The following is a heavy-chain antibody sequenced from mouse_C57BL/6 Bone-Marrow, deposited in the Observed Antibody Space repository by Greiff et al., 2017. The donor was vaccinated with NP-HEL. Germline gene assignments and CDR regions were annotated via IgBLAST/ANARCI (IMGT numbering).Heavy chain of an antibody. V-gene: IGHV5-4*03. CDR1: GFTFSSYA. CDR3: ARWFPLYYAMDY. CDR2: ISDGGSYT. D-gene: IGHD2-2*01. J-gene: IGHJ4*01. Sequence: EVMLVESGGGLVKPGGSLKLSCAASGFTFSSYAMSWVRQTPEKRLEWVATISDGGSYTYYPDNVKGRFTISRDNAKNNLYLQMSHLKSEDTAMYYCARWFPLYYAMDYWGQGTSVTVSS.